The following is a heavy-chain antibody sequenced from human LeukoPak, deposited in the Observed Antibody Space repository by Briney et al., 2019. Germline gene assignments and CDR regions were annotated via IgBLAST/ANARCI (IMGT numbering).Heavy chain of an antibody. V-gene: IGHV3-23*01. J-gene: IGHJ4*02. CDR3: ARDYEGDY. Sequence: GGSLRLSCAASGFPFSSYAMSWVRHAPGKGLEWVSDISGGGATTFYADSVKGRITISRDNAKNSLYLKMNSLRAEDTAVYYCARDYEGDYWGQGTLVTVSS. CDR1: GFPFSSYA. CDR2: ISGGGATT. D-gene: IGHD5-12*01.